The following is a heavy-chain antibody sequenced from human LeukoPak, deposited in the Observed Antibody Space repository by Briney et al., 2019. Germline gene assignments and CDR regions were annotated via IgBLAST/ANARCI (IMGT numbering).Heavy chain of an antibody. J-gene: IGHJ5*02. CDR3: ARRDRQRNWFDP. CDR2: IYPDDSDT. D-gene: IGHD3-22*01. CDR1: GYSFTSYW. Sequence: GESLKTSCKCSGYSFTSYWIGWVRQMPGKGLEWMGIIYPDDSDTRYSPSFQGQVTISVDKSISTAYLQWSSRKASDTAMYYCARRDRQRNWFDPWGQGTLVTVSS. V-gene: IGHV5-51*01.